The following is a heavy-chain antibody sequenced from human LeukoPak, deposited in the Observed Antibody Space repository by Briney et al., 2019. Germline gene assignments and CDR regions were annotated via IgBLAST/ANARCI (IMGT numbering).Heavy chain of an antibody. CDR3: ARAGGYCSGGSCYRGYSWFDP. V-gene: IGHV3-33*01. D-gene: IGHD2-15*01. CDR1: GFTFSSSG. CDR2: ILYNGSNK. Sequence: PGGSLRLSCAASGFTFSSSGMHWVRQDPGKGLEWVAVILYNGSNKYYADSVKGRFTISRDNSKNTLYLQMNSLRVEDTAVYYCARAGGYCSGGSCYRGYSWFDPWGQGTLVTVSS. J-gene: IGHJ5*02.